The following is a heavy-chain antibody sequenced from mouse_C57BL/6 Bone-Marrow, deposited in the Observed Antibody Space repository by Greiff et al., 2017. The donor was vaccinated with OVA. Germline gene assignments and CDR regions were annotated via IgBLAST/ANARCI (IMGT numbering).Heavy chain of an antibody. CDR1: GYTFTSYT. CDR3: ARWDDGYYGFDY. V-gene: IGHV1-4*01. D-gene: IGHD2-3*01. CDR2: INPSSGYT. Sequence: VQLQESGADLARPGASVKMSCKASGYTFTSYTMHWVKQRPGQGLEWIGYINPSSGYTKYNQKFKDKATLTADKSSSTAYMQLSSLTSEDSAVYYCARWDDGYYGFDYWGQGTTLTVSS. J-gene: IGHJ2*01.